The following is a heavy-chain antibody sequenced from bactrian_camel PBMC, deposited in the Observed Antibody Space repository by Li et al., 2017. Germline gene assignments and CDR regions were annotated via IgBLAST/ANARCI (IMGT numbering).Heavy chain of an antibody. CDR2: MRTTGGIAT. V-gene: IGHV3S54*01. Sequence: QLVESGGGSVQTGGSLKLSCSLSRMTYCTAWFRTVPGKEREAVAAMRTTGGIATYYSDSVKGRFTAFKDNAKKTLYLEMNSLNADDTAKYYCAARFRPYDCYSGGHQPGFWGQGTQVTVS. CDR3: AARFRPYDCYSGGHQPGF. D-gene: IGHD3*01. J-gene: IGHJ4*01. CDR1: RMTYCT.